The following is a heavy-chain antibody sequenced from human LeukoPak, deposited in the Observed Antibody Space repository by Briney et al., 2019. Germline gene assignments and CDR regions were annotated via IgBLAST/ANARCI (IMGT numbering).Heavy chain of an antibody. CDR2: ISGSGSDM. CDR3: STDPRLLIY. J-gene: IGHJ4*01. D-gene: IGHD2-8*01. CDR1: GFGFSDSY. V-gene: IGHV3-11*01. Sequence: GGSLRLSCVVSGFGFSDSYMTWIRQAPGKGLEWLAYISGSGSDMYYADSVKGRFTISRDNAKNSLYLQMNSLRPDDTALYYCSTDPRLLIYWGHGTLVTVSS.